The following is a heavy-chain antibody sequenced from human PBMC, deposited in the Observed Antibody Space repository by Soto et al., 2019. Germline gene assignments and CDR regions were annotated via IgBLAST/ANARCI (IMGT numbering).Heavy chain of an antibody. CDR3: AREGFYYYYGMDV. CDR2: NSSSSSTI. CDR1: GFTFSSYS. V-gene: IGHV3-48*01. J-gene: IGHJ6*02. Sequence: EVQLVESGGGLVQPGGSLRLSCAASGFTFSSYSMNWVRQAPGKGLEWVSYNSSSSSTIYYADSVKGRFTISRDNAKNSLYLQMNSLRAEDTAVYYCAREGFYYYYGMDVWGQGTTVTVSS.